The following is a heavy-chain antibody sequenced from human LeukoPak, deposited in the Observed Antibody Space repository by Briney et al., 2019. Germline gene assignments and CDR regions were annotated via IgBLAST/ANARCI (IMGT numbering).Heavy chain of an antibody. J-gene: IGHJ3*02. D-gene: IGHD5-24*01. Sequence: GSVNTNYAQNFQERVTIIRDMSTNSAYMELSSLRSEDTAVYYCARVDGYNWVKAFDIWGQGTMVTVSS. CDR3: ARVDGYNWVKAFDI. V-gene: IGHV1-58*01. CDR2: GSVNT.